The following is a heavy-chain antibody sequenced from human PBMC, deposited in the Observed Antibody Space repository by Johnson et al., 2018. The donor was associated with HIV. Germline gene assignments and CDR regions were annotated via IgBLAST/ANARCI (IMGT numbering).Heavy chain of an antibody. V-gene: IGHV3-30*14. D-gene: IGHD6-19*01. CDR1: GFTFSSYA. Sequence: QMQLVESGGGLVQPGRSLRLSCAASGFTFSSYAMHWVRQAPGKGLEWVAVISYDGSNKYYADSVKGRFTISRDNSKNTLYLQMNSLRAEDTAVYYCACGIAVINCFDIWGQGTMVTVSS. CDR3: ACGIAVINCFDI. CDR2: ISYDGSNK. J-gene: IGHJ3*02.